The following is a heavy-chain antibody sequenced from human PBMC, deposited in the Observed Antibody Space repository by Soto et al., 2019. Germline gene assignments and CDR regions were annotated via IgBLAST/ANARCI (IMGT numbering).Heavy chain of an antibody. CDR2: IIPILGIA. CDR1: GGTFSSYT. V-gene: IGHV1-69*02. Sequence: SVKVSCNASGGTFSSYTISCVRQAPGQGLEWMGRIIPILGIANYAQKFQGRVTITADKSTSTAYMELSSLRAEDTAVYYCASVRFHSNTDGPYYWGQGTLVTVSA. D-gene: IGHD4-4*01. CDR3: ASVRFHSNTDGPYY. J-gene: IGHJ4*02.